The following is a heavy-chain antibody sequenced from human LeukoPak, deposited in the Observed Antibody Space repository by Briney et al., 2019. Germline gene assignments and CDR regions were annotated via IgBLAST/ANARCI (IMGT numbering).Heavy chain of an antibody. CDR2: INPDGSEK. CDR3: ARDRAYSAFDY. D-gene: IGHD1-26*01. J-gene: IGHJ4*02. CDR1: GFTFRTSW. V-gene: IGHV3-7*03. Sequence: GGSLRLSCAVSGFTFRTSWMTWVRQAPGRGLERVAIINPDGSEKYYLESLKGRITISRDNAENSVHLQMNSLKAEDTAIYYCARDRAYSAFDYWGQRTLVTVSS.